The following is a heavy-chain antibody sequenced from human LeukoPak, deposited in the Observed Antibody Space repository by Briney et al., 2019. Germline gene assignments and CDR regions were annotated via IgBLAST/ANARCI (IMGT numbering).Heavy chain of an antibody. CDR2: MYHGGNP. CDR3: VRDYYNNYGDV. D-gene: IGHD4-11*01. J-gene: IGHJ4*02. Sequence: PSETLSLTCTVSGYSISSGYFWGWVQQPPGKGLEWIGSMYHGGNPNYNPSLRSRVTISLDTSKNQVSLKLSSVTAADTAVYYCVRDYYNNYGDVRGQGTLVTVSS. CDR1: GYSISSGYF. V-gene: IGHV4-38-2*02.